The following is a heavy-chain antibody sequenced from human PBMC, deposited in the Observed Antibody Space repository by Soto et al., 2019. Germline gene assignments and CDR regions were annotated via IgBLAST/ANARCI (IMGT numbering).Heavy chain of an antibody. CDR2: ISAYNGNT. V-gene: IGHV1-18*01. D-gene: IGHD2-8*01. J-gene: IGHJ6*02. CDR3: AREYALCMDV. Sequence: ARQAPGQGLEWMGWISAYNGNTNYAQKLQGRVTMTTDTSTSTAYMELRSLRSDDTPVYYCAREYALCMDVWGQGTTVTVSS.